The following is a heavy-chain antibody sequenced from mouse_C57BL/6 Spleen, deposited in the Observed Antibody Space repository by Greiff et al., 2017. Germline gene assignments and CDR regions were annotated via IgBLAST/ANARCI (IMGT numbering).Heavy chain of an antibody. V-gene: IGHV1-5*01. Sequence: EVQLQQSGTVLARPGASVKMSCKTSGYTFTSYWMHWVKQRPGQGLEWIGALSPGNSDTSYNQKFKGKAKLTAVTSASTAYMELSSLTNEDSAVYYCTRSDGYYYDFDYWGQGTTLTVSS. J-gene: IGHJ2*01. D-gene: IGHD2-3*01. CDR1: GYTFTSYW. CDR2: LSPGNSDT. CDR3: TRSDGYYYDFDY.